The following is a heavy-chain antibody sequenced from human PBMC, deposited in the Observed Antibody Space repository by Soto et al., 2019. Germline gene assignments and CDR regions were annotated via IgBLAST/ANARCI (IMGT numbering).Heavy chain of an antibody. CDR3: ARTPTP. CDR1: GGSISSGGYS. V-gene: IGHV4-30-2*01. Sequence: QLQLQESGSGLVKPSQTLSLTCAVSGGSISSGGYSWSWIRQPPGKGVEWIGYIYHSASTYYHTSLQSRPTISVDRSKNQFSLKLSSVTAADTAVYYCARTPTPWGQGTLVTVSS. D-gene: IGHD1-26*01. CDR2: IYHSAST. J-gene: IGHJ5*02.